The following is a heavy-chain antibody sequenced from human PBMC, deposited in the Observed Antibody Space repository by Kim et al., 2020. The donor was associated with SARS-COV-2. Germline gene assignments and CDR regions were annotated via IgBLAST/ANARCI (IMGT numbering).Heavy chain of an antibody. D-gene: IGHD3-3*01. J-gene: IGHJ4*02. CDR1: GGSISSGGYY. CDR3: ARARAITIFGVVTQFDY. V-gene: IGHV4-31*03. Sequence: SETLSLTCTVSGGSISSGGYYWSWIRQHSGKGLEWIGYIYYSGSTYYNPSLKSRVTISVDTSKNQFSLKLSSVTAADTAVYYCARARAITIFGVVTQFDYWGQGTLVTVSS. CDR2: IYYSGST.